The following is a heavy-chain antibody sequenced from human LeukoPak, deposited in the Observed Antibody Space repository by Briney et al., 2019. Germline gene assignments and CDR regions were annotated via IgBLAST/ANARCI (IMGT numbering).Heavy chain of an antibody. V-gene: IGHV1-2*02. D-gene: IGHD3-10*01. J-gene: IGHJ4*02. Sequence: ASVKVTCKASAYTFTVYNMHWVRQAPGQGLEWMGWSNPNSGGTTYAQKFPGRAPMTRDTSISTAYMELSRLRSDDTAVYYCARGRSGSTHDYWGQGTLATVSS. CDR1: AYTFTVYN. CDR3: ARGRSGSTHDY. CDR2: SNPNSGGT.